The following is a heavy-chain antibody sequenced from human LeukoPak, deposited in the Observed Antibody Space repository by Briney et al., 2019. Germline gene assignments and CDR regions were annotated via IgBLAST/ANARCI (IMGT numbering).Heavy chain of an antibody. CDR3: VKYDSSGYSPGDAFDI. Sequence: GGSLRLSCAASGFTFSSYAMHWVRQAPGKGLEYVSAISSNGGSTYYADSVKGRFTISRDNSKNTLYLQMSSLRAEDTAVYYCVKYDSSGYSPGDAFDIWGQGTMVTVS. CDR2: ISSNGGST. V-gene: IGHV3-64D*06. CDR1: GFTFSSYA. D-gene: IGHD3-22*01. J-gene: IGHJ3*02.